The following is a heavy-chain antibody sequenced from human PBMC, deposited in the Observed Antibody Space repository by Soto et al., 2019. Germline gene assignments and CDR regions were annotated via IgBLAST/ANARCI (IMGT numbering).Heavy chain of an antibody. V-gene: IGHV3-23*01. CDR2: LDGAGGST. Sequence: ASVKVSCLASGFTFSDYAMTWVRHVPGRGLEWVASLDGAGGSTYYADSVRGRFTISRDNSQNTLFLQMKRLTVDDTAIYYCAAPRDEYGSGVSWFTYGMDIWGQGTTVTVSS. D-gene: IGHD3-10*01. J-gene: IGHJ6*02. CDR3: AAPRDEYGSGVSWFTYGMDI. CDR1: GFTFSDYA.